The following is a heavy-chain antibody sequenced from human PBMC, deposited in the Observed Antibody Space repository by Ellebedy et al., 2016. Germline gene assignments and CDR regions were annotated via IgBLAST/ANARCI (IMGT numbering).Heavy chain of an antibody. CDR3: AKWNGGWYAFEV. V-gene: IGHV4-59*02. J-gene: IGHJ3*01. Sequence: ESLKISCSVSGGSVSSDYWNWIRRPPGKGLEWIGYVFHTGTNNYNPSLKSRVTMSVDTSKSQFSLRLTSVTAADTAVYYCAKWNGGWYAFEVWGQGTMVTVSS. D-gene: IGHD6-19*01. CDR2: VFHTGTN. CDR1: GGSVSSDY.